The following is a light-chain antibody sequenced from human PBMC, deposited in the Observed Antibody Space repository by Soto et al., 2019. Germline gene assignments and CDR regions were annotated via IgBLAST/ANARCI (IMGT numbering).Light chain of an antibody. CDR3: QSYDSSLSGSV. CDR2: EGT. CDR1: NSDLGSYNL. Sequence: QSALTQPASVSGSPGQSITISCTGNNSDLGSYNLVSWFQQHPGKVPKVMIYEGTKRPSGVSDRFSGSKSDNTASLTISGLQAEDEGDYYCQSYDSSLSGSVFGGGTKVTVL. J-gene: IGLJ3*02. V-gene: IGLV2-14*02.